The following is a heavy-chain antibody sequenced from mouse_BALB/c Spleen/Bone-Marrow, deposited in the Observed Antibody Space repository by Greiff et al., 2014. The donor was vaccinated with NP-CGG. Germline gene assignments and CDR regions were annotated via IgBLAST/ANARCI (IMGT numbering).Heavy chain of an antibody. V-gene: IGHV14-3*02. Sequence: VQLKESGAELVEPGASVKLSCTGSGFNIKDTYIHWMKQRPEQGLGWIGRIDPANGYTKYDPKFQAKATITADTFPNTSYRQLSSLAPEDSAVYYCARVTAATSYYAMDFWGQGTSVTVSS. D-gene: IGHD1-2*01. CDR3: ARVTAATSYYAMDF. CDR2: IDPANGYT. J-gene: IGHJ4*01. CDR1: GFNIKDTY.